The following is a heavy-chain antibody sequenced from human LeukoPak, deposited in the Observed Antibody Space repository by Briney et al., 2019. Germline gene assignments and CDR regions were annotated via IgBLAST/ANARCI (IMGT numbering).Heavy chain of an antibody. CDR1: GFTFSSYA. Sequence: GGSLRLSCAASGFTFSSYAMHWVRQAPGKGLEYVSAISSNGGSTYYANSVKGRFTISRDNSKNTLYLQMGSLRAEDMAVYYCARGSRGSSSWINWFDPWGQGTLVTVSS. CDR2: ISSNGGST. J-gene: IGHJ5*02. CDR3: ARGSRGSSSWINWFDP. D-gene: IGHD6-13*01. V-gene: IGHV3-64*01.